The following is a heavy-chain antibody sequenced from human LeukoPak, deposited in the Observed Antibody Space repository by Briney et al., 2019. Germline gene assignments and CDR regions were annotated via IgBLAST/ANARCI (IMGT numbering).Heavy chain of an antibody. D-gene: IGHD6-13*01. Sequence: GESLKISCTGSGFYFTAYWIGWVRQVPGKGLEWMGIIYPGDSDTRYSQSFQGQVTISADKSINTAYLQWNSLKASDTAMYYCAKQGDGSAWSAHYWGQGTLVTVSS. CDR2: IYPGDSDT. CDR3: AKQGDGSAWSAHY. V-gene: IGHV5-51*01. J-gene: IGHJ4*02. CDR1: GFYFTAYW.